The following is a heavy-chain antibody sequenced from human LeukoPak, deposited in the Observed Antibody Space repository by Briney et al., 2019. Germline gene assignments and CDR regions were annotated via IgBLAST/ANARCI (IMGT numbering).Heavy chain of an antibody. Sequence: GGSLRLSCAASGFTFSSYSMNWVRQAPGKGLEWVSSISSSSSYIYYADSVKGRFTISRDNAKNSLYLQMNSLSAEDKAVSYCERASYDSSGYRDFDYWGQGTLVAVSS. D-gene: IGHD3-22*01. CDR3: ERASYDSSGYRDFDY. CDR1: GFTFSSYS. V-gene: IGHV3-21*01. J-gene: IGHJ4*02. CDR2: ISSSSSYI.